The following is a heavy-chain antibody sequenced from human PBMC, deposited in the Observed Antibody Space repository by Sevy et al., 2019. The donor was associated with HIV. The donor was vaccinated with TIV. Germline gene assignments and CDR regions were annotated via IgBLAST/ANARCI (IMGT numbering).Heavy chain of an antibody. CDR3: ARLGATRFYFDY. V-gene: IGHV4-39*01. Sequence: SETLSLTCAVSGGSISSSSHYWVWIRQPPGKGLEWIGNIYYSGSTYYNPSLKSRLTISVDTSKNRFSLKLTSVTAADTAVYYCARLGATRFYFDYWGQGTPVTVSS. D-gene: IGHD3-10*01. CDR1: GGSISSSSHY. CDR2: IYYSGST. J-gene: IGHJ4*02.